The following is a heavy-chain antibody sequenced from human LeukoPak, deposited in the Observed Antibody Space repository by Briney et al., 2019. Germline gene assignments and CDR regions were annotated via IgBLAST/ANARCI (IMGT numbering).Heavy chain of an antibody. CDR2: IYYSGST. CDR1: GGSISGYY. CDR3: ARLLYYYDSSGYYPYYYYGMDV. D-gene: IGHD3-22*01. J-gene: IGHJ6*02. V-gene: IGHV4-59*08. Sequence: SETLSLTCTVSGGSISGYYWSWIRQPPGKGLEWIGYIYYSGSTNYNPSLKSRVTISVDTSKNQFSLKLSSVTAADTAVYYCARLLYYYDSSGYYPYYYYGMDVWGQGTTVTVSS.